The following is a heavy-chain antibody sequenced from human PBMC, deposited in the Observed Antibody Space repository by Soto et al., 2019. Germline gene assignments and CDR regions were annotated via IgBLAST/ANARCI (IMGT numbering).Heavy chain of an antibody. D-gene: IGHD1-26*01. Sequence: GGSLRLSCAASGFTFSSYSMNWVRQAPGKGLEWVSYISSSSSTIYYADSVKGRFTISRDNAKNSLYLQMNSLRDEDTAVYYCAKDPDRSGSYYFDYWGQGTLVTVSS. V-gene: IGHV3-48*02. J-gene: IGHJ4*02. CDR1: GFTFSSYS. CDR3: AKDPDRSGSYYFDY. CDR2: ISSSSSTI.